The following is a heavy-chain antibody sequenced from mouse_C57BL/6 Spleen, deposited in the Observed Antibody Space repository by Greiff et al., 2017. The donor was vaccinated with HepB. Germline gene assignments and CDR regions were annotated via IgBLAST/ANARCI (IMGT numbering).Heavy chain of an antibody. V-gene: IGHV5-17*01. CDR3: ARGDYYGSSLRFDY. CDR2: ISSGSSTI. Sequence: EVMLVESGGGLVKPGGSLKLSCAASGFTFSDYGMHWVRQAPEKGLEWVAYISSGSSTIYYADTVKGRFTISRDNAKNTLFLQMTSLRSEDTAMYYCARGDYYGSSLRFDYWGQGTTLTVSS. D-gene: IGHD1-1*01. CDR1: GFTFSDYG. J-gene: IGHJ2*01.